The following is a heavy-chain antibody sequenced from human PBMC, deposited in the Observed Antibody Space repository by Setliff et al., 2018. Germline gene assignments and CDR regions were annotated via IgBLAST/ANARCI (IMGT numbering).Heavy chain of an antibody. J-gene: IGHJ6*03. CDR2: IIPILGTV. D-gene: IGHD3-16*01. V-gene: IGHV1-69*13. Sequence: WASVKVSCKASGGTFSSYAITWVRRAPGQELEWMGGIIPILGTVNYAQKFQGRVTITADEPTSTAYMELSSLRSEDTAVYYCARNGKAGEIMRSYYYYMDVWGKGTTVTVSS. CDR1: GGTFSSYA. CDR3: ARNGKAGEIMRSYYYYMDV.